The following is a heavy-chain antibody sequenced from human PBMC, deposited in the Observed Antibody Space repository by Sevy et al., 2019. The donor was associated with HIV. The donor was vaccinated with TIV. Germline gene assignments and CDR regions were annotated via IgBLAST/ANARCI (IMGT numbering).Heavy chain of an antibody. CDR2: IISSSNSI. V-gene: IGHV3-21*01. J-gene: IGHJ6*02. Sequence: GGSLRLSCAASAFTFSSYTMNWVRQAPGKGLEWVSSIISSSNSIYYADSVKGRFTISRDNAKNSLYLQMNSLRAEDTAVYYCARDKVEVVPVDYYYGMDVWGQGTTVTVSS. D-gene: IGHD2-2*01. CDR3: ARDKVEVVPVDYYYGMDV. CDR1: AFTFSSYT.